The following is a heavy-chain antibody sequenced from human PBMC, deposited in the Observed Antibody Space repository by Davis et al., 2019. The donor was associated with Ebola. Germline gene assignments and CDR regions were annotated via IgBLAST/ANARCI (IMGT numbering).Heavy chain of an antibody. CDR1: GFAFRNYP. D-gene: IGHD2-8*02. J-gene: IGHJ6*02. V-gene: IGHV3-23*01. Sequence: GESLKISCAVSGFAFRNYPMSWVRQAPGKGLEWVSIIGAGGAGTKYADSVRGRFTISRDDSKNMLYLQMNSLRAEDTAVYYCAREGYCTGGVCPLYYYGMDVWGQGTTVTVSS. CDR3: AREGYCTGGVCPLYYYGMDV. CDR2: IGAGGAGT.